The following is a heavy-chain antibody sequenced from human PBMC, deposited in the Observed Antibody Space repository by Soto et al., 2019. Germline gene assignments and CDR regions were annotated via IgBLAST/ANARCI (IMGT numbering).Heavy chain of an antibody. D-gene: IGHD4-4*01. CDR2: ISGYGDST. Sequence: GGSLRLSCTASGFNFNSYAMIWVRQAPGKGLEWVSGISGYGDSTYYAASVKGRFTISRDNSQKMLLLQMNSLRAEDTAMYYCAKVPLVLSNAFDLWGQGTKVTVSS. J-gene: IGHJ3*01. V-gene: IGHV3-23*01. CDR1: GFNFNSYA. CDR3: AKVPLVLSNAFDL.